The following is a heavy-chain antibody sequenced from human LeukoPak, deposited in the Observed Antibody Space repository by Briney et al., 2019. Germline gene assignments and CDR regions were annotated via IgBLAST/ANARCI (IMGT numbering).Heavy chain of an antibody. CDR2: IYYSGST. CDR1: GYSIRTGYY. CDR3: ASSGSLTTADY. D-gene: IGHD4/OR15-4a*01. J-gene: IGHJ4*02. V-gene: IGHV4-38-2*01. Sequence: MSSETLSLTCGVSGYSIRTGYYWGWIRQPPGKGLEWIGSIYYSGSTYYNPSLKSRVTISVDTSKNQFSLKLSSVTAADTAVYYCASSGSLTTADYWGQGTLVTVSS.